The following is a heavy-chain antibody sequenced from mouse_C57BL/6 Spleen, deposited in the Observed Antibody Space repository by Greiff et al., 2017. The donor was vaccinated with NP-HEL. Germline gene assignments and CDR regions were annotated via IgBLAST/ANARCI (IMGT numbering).Heavy chain of an antibody. V-gene: IGHV5-6*02. Sequence: EVMLVESGGDLVKPGGSLKLSCAASGFTFSSYGMSWVRQTPDKRLEWVATISSGGSYTYYTDSVKGRFTISRDNAKNTLYLQMSSLKSEDTAMYYCARHEYYYGSSPLAMDYWGQGTSVTVSS. CDR2: ISSGGSYT. J-gene: IGHJ4*01. CDR3: ARHEYYYGSSPLAMDY. CDR1: GFTFSSYG. D-gene: IGHD1-1*01.